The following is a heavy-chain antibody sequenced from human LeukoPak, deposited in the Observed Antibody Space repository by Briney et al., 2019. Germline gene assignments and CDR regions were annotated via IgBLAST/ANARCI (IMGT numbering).Heavy chain of an antibody. CDR1: GGSISSYY. CDR2: IYYSGST. D-gene: IGHD2-21*02. CDR3: AKAPSAYCGGDCFSAYMDV. Sequence: PSETLSLTCTVSGGSISSYYRSWIRQPPGKGLEWIGYIYYSGSTNYNPSLKSRVTISVDTSKNQFSLKLSSVTAADTAVYYCAKAPSAYCGGDCFSAYMDVWGKGTTVTVSS. J-gene: IGHJ6*03. V-gene: IGHV4-59*01.